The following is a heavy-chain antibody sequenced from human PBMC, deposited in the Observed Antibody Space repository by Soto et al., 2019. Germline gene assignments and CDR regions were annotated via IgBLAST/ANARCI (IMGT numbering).Heavy chain of an antibody. CDR3: ARVAGSGWYDA. V-gene: IGHV4-30-2*01. CDR2: IYHRGST. CDR1: GGYIVSGGYS. J-gene: IGHJ5*02. D-gene: IGHD6-19*01. Sequence: QLQLQESGSGLVKPPQTLSLTCAVSGGYIVSGGYSWSWIRQPPGKGLEWIGNIYHRGSTYYNPSLKSRVTISVDVSKNQFSLKLNSVTAADTAVYYCARVAGSGWYDAWGQGTLVTVSS.